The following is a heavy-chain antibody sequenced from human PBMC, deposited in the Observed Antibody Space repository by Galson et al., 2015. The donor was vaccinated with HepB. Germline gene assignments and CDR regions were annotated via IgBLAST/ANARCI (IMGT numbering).Heavy chain of an antibody. CDR3: ARAVSSGWGLGYYYYGMDV. CDR1: GGTFSSYA. Sequence: KVSCKASGGTFSSYAISWVRQAPGQGLEWMGGIIPIFGTANYAQKFQGRVTITADESTSTAYMELSSLRSEDTAVYYCARAVSSGWGLGYYYYGMDVWGQGTTVTVSS. V-gene: IGHV1-69*01. CDR2: IIPIFGTA. J-gene: IGHJ6*02. D-gene: IGHD6-19*01.